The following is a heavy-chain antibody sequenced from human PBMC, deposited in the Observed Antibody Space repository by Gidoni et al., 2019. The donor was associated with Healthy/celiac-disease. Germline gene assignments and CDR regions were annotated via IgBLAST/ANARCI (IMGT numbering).Heavy chain of an antibody. CDR3: ARDPRDIVATIGVDY. CDR1: GFPFSSYS. J-gene: IGHJ4*02. CDR2: ISSSSSYI. D-gene: IGHD5-12*01. Sequence: EVQLVESGGGLVQPGGSLRLSCAASGFPFSSYSMNWVRQAPGKGLEWVSSISSSSSYIYYADSVKGRFTISRDNAKNSLYLQMNSLRAEDTAVYYCARDPRDIVATIGVDYWGQGTLVTVSS. V-gene: IGHV3-21*01.